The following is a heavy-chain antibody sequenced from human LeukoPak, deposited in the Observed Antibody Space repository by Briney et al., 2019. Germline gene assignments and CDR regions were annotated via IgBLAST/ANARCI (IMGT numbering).Heavy chain of an antibody. J-gene: IGHJ4*02. V-gene: IGHV4-34*08. CDR2: INHSGST. CDR1: GFTFSSYA. Sequence: GSLRLSCAASGFTFSSYAMSWVRQPPGKGLEWIGEINHSGSTNYNPSLKSRVTISVDTSKNQFSLKLSSVTAADTAVYYCVGPQSPGLNWGQGTLVTVSS. D-gene: IGHD2-8*02. CDR3: VGPQSPGLN.